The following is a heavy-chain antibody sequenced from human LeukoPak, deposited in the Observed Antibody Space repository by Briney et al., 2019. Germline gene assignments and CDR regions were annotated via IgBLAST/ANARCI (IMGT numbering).Heavy chain of an antibody. D-gene: IGHD6-25*01. CDR3: ARAAAANYFYYYYYMDV. V-gene: IGHV3-30*02. CDR1: GFTFSSYG. J-gene: IGHJ6*03. Sequence: GGSLRLSCAASGFTFSSYGMHWVRQAPGKGLEWVAFIRYDGSNKYYADSVKGRFTISRDNAKNSLYLQMNSLRAEDTAVYYCARAAAANYFYYYYYMDVWGKGTTVTISS. CDR2: IRYDGSNK.